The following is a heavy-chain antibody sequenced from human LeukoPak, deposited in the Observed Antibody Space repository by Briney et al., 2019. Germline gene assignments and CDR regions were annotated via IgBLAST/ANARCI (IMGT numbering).Heavy chain of an antibody. CDR1: GGSISSSSYY. V-gene: IGHV4-39*01. J-gene: IGHJ4*02. CDR3: ARLSGSGNFDY. Sequence: SETLSLTCTVSGGSISSSSYYWGWIRQPPGKGLEWIGSIYYSGSTYYNPSLKSRVTIYVDTSKNQFSLKLRSVTAADTADTAVYYCARLSGSGNFDYWGQGTLVTVSS. CDR2: IYYSGST. D-gene: IGHD1-26*01.